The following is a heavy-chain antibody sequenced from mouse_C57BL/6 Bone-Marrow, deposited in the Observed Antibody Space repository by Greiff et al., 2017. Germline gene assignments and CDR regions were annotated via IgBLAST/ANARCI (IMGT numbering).Heavy chain of an antibody. CDR1: GYTFTSYW. CDR3: ARNNYGSRY. CDR2: IDPNSGGS. Sequence: QVQLQQPGAELVKPGASVKLSCKASGYTFTSYWMHWVKQRPGRGLEWIGRIDPNSGGSKYNEKFKIKATLTVDKQSSTAYMQRRSLTSEDSAVYYCARNNYGSRYWGQGTLVTVSA. D-gene: IGHD1-1*01. V-gene: IGHV1-72*01. J-gene: IGHJ3*01.